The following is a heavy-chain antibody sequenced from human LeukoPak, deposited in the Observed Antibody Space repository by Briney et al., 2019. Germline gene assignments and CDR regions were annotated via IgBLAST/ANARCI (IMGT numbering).Heavy chain of an antibody. CDR3: ARDRYYDFRSGQLPYYYYGMDV. CDR2: ISAYNGNT. Sequence: ASVKVSCKASGYTFTSYGISWVRQAPGQGLEWMGWISAYNGNTNYAQKLQGRVTMTTDTSTSTAYMELRSLRSDDTAVYYCARDRYYDFRSGQLPYYYYGMDVWGQGTTVTVSS. D-gene: IGHD3-3*01. V-gene: IGHV1-18*01. CDR1: GYTFTSYG. J-gene: IGHJ6*02.